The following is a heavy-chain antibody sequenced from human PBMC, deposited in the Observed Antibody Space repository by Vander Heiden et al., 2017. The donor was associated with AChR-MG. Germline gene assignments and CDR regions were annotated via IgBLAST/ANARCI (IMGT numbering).Heavy chain of an antibody. Sequence: EVQLVESGGGLVQPGGSLKLSCAASGFTFSGSAMHWVRQASGKGLEWVGRIRSKANSYATAYAASVKGRFTISRDDSKNTAYLQMNSLKTEDTAVYYCTRQMGSGSYSTRYYGMDVWGQGTTVTVSS. CDR2: IRSKANSYAT. D-gene: IGHD3-10*01. CDR3: TRQMGSGSYSTRYYGMDV. J-gene: IGHJ6*02. V-gene: IGHV3-73*01. CDR1: GFTFSGSA.